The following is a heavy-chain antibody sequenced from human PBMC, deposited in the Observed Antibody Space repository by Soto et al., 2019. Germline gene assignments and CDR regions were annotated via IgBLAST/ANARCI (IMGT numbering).Heavy chain of an antibody. CDR1: GYTFTSYG. Sequence: ASVKVSCKASGYTFTSYGISWVRQAPGQGLEWMGWISAYNGNANYAQKLQGRVTMTTDTSTSTAYMELRSLRSDDTAVYYCAGTLVVIAIDDAFDIWGQGTMDTVSS. J-gene: IGHJ3*02. CDR2: ISAYNGNA. V-gene: IGHV1-18*01. D-gene: IGHD3-22*01. CDR3: AGTLVVIAIDDAFDI.